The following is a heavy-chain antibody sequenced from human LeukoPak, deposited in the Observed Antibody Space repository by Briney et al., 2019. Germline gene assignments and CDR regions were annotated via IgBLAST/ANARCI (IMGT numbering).Heavy chain of an antibody. V-gene: IGHV4-4*02. D-gene: IGHD4-23*01. Sequence: SETLSLNCAVSGSSISSSNWWSWVRQPPGKGLKWIGEIYHSDGSTNYNPSLKSRVTISVDKSNNQFFLKMSSVTAADTAVYYCARNGGTRWGNWFDPWGQGTLVTVSS. CDR3: ARNGGTRWGNWFDP. CDR2: IYHSDGST. J-gene: IGHJ5*02. CDR1: GSSISSSNW.